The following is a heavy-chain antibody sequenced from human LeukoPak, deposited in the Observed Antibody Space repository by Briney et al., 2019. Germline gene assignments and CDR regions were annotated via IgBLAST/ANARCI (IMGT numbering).Heavy chain of an antibody. Sequence: PSQTLSLTCTVSGGSISSGSYYWSWIRQPAGKGLEWIGRIYTSGSTNYNPSLKSRVTISVDTSKNQFSLKLSSVTAADTAVYYCARDASSVPPDSGYCGAYYFDYWGQGTLVTVSS. D-gene: IGHD2-15*01. CDR3: ARDASSVPPDSGYCGAYYFDY. V-gene: IGHV4-61*02. J-gene: IGHJ4*02. CDR1: GGSISSGSYY. CDR2: IYTSGST.